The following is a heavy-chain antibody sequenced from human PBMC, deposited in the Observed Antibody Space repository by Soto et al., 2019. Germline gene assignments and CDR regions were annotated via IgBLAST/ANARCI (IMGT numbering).Heavy chain of an antibody. J-gene: IGHJ6*02. CDR3: AREEGLEWLLKRYYYGMDV. CDR1: GFTFSSYS. D-gene: IGHD3-3*01. CDR2: ISSSSSTI. V-gene: IGHV3-48*02. Sequence: LRLSCAASGFTFSSYSMNWVRQAPGKGLEWVSYISSSSSTIYYADSVKGRFTISRDNAKNSLYLQMNSLRDEDTAVYYCAREEGLEWLLKRYYYGMDVWGQGTTVTVSS.